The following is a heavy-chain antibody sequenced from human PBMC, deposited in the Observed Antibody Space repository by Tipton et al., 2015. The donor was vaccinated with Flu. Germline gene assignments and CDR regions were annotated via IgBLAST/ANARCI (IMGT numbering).Heavy chain of an antibody. CDR1: GGSFSGYY. CDR3: ARGPLLDL. J-gene: IGHJ2*01. V-gene: IGHV4-34*01. CDR2: INHSGST. D-gene: IGHD5/OR15-5a*01. Sequence: TLSLTCAVYGGSFSGYYWSWIRQPPGKGLEWIGEINHSGSTNYNPSLKSRVTISVDTSKNQFSLKLSSETAADTAVYYCARGPLLDLWGRGTLVTVSS.